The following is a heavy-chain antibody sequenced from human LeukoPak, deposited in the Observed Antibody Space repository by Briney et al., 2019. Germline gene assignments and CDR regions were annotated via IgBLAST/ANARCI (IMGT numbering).Heavy chain of an antibody. Sequence: GGSLRLSCAASGFTFSSYGMHWVRQAPGKGLEWVAVISYDGSNKYYADSVKGRFTISRDNSKNTLYLQMNSLRAEDTAVYYCAREESWVYYYGSGSPGEFQHWGQGTLVTVSS. CDR1: GFTFSSYG. CDR3: AREESWVYYYGSGSPGEFQH. CDR2: ISYDGSNK. D-gene: IGHD3-10*01. V-gene: IGHV3-30*03. J-gene: IGHJ1*01.